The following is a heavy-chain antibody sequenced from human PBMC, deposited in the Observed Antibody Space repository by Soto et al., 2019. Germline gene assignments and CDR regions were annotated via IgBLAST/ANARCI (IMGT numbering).Heavy chain of an antibody. CDR1: GGSISSGGYS. V-gene: IGHV4-30-2*01. CDR3: ARGGDWQFDY. J-gene: IGHJ4*02. D-gene: IGHD2-21*02. CDR2: IHHSGRT. Sequence: SETLSLTCAVSGGSISSGGYSWTWVRQPPGKGLEWIGEIHHSGRTNYNPSLKSRVTILVEKSKNQVSLELSSMTAADTAVYNCARGGDWQFDYWGQGTLVTVSS.